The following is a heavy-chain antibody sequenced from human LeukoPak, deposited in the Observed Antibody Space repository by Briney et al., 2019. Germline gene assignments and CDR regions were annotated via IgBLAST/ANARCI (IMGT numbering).Heavy chain of an antibody. CDR2: ISGGGGST. V-gene: IGHV3-23*01. CDR1: GFTFGDYA. J-gene: IGHJ4*02. D-gene: IGHD3-22*01. CDR3: AKQRKTRGGYYFDY. Sequence: GGSLRLSCTASGFTFGDYAMSWVRQAPGKGLEWVSGISGGGGSTYYADSVKGRFTISRDNSKNTLYLQMNSLRAEDTAVYYCAKQRKTRGGYYFDYWGQGTLVTVSS.